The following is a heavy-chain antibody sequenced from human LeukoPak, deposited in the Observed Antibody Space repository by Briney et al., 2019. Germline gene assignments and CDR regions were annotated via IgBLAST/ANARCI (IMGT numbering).Heavy chain of an antibody. J-gene: IGHJ6*02. Sequence: GESLKISCKGYIYSFTSYWIGWVRQMPGKGLEWMGIINPADSDTRCSPSFQGQVTISTDKSISTAYLQWSSLKASDTAMYYCARLGDYGMDVWGQGTTVAVSS. V-gene: IGHV5-51*01. CDR2: INPADSDT. CDR3: ARLGDYGMDV. CDR1: IYSFTSYW.